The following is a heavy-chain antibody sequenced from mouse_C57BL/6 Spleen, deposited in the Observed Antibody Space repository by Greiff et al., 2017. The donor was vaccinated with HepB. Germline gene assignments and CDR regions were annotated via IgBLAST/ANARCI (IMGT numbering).Heavy chain of an antibody. D-gene: IGHD2-4*01. Sequence: VQLQQSGPGLVQPSQSLSITCTVSGFSLTSYGVHWVRQSPGKGLEWLGVIWSGGSTDYNAAFISRLSISKDNSKSQVFFKMNSLQADDTAIYYCARGYDYGWYFDVWGTGTTVTVSS. CDR3: ARGYDYGWYFDV. CDR2: IWSGGST. CDR1: GFSLTSYG. V-gene: IGHV2-2*01. J-gene: IGHJ1*03.